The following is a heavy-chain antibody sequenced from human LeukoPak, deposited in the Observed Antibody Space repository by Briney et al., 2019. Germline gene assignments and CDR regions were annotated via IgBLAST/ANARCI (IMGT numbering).Heavy chain of an antibody. CDR3: ARCIAAAATYYYYYMDV. J-gene: IGHJ6*03. CDR1: GGTFSSYA. D-gene: IGHD6-13*01. V-gene: IGHV1-69*13. Sequence: ASVKVSCKASGGTFSSYAISWVRQAPGRGLEWMGGIIPIFGTANYAQKFQGRVTITADESTSTAYMELSSLRSEDTAVCYCARCIAAAATYYYYYMDVWGKGTTVTVSS. CDR2: IIPIFGTA.